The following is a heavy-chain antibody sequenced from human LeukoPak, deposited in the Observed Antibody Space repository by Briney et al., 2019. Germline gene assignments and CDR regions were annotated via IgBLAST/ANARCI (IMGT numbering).Heavy chain of an antibody. CDR1: GGSFSGYY. CDR3: ASQPRGNSFGSSGGFNY. V-gene: IGHV4-34*01. J-gene: IGHJ4*02. Sequence: PSETLSLTCAVYGGSFSGYYWSWIRQPPGKGLEWIGEINHSGSTNNNPSLKSRVTISVDTSKNLFSLNLTSVTAAATARYYFASQPRGNSFGSSGGFNYWGQGALVTVSS. D-gene: IGHD5-18*01. CDR2: INHSGST.